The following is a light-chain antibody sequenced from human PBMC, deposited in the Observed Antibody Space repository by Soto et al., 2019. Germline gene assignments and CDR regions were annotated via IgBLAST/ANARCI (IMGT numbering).Light chain of an antibody. Sequence: EIVLTQSPGTLSLSPGERATLSCRASQSVTSRNLAWYQQKPGQAPRLLIHTASTRATGIPDRFSGSGSGTDFTLTISRLEPEDFAVYFCQQYGTLLTFGGGTKVDIK. CDR2: TAS. J-gene: IGKJ4*01. CDR1: QSVTSRN. V-gene: IGKV3-20*01. CDR3: QQYGTLLT.